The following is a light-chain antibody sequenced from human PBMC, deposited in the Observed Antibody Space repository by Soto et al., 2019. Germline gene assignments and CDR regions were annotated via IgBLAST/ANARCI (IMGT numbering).Light chain of an antibody. CDR1: QSVSSN. V-gene: IGKV3-15*01. CDR3: QQYNNWPGYT. J-gene: IGKJ2*01. CDR2: GAS. Sequence: EIVMTQSPATLSVSPGARATLSCRASQSVSSNLAWYQQQPGQAPRLLIYGASTRATGIPARFSGSGSGTECTLTISRLRSEDFAVFYCQQYNNWPGYTFGQGTKLEIK.